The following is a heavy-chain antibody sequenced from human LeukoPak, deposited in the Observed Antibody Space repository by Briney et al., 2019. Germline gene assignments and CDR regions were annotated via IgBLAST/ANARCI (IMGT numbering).Heavy chain of an antibody. Sequence: SVKVSCKASGGTFSSYAISWVRQAPGQGLEWMGRIIPIFGTASYARKFQGRVTITTDESTSTAYMELSSLRSEDTAVYYCARSTPPDSSGWSPPIGYWGQGTLVTVSS. CDR1: GGTFSSYA. CDR3: ARSTPPDSSGWSPPIGY. V-gene: IGHV1-69*05. CDR2: IIPIFGTA. D-gene: IGHD6-19*01. J-gene: IGHJ4*02.